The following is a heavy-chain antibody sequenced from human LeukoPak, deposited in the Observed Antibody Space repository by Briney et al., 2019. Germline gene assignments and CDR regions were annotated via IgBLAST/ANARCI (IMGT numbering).Heavy chain of an antibody. Sequence: GGSLKLSCAASGFTFSAYSMNWVRQAPGRGLEWVSYIRSSGSPRYYADSVKGRFTISRDNTKNSLYLQMDSLRDEDTAVYYCVRDPDALDYWGQGTLVTVSS. CDR2: IRSSGSPR. J-gene: IGHJ4*02. V-gene: IGHV3-48*02. CDR3: VRDPDALDY. CDR1: GFTFSAYS.